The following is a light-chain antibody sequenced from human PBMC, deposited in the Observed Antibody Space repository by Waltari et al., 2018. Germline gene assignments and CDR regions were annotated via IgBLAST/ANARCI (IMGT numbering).Light chain of an antibody. CDR2: DAS. J-gene: IGKJ2*01. CDR1: QDISNY. V-gene: IGKV1-33*01. CDR3: QQYDHLPYT. Sequence: DIQMTQSPSSLSASVGDRVTITCQASQDISNYLHWHQQKPGKATKVLIYDASNWERGVPPRVSGSGSGTDFTFTSSSLQPEDIATYYCQQYDHLPYTFGQGTKLEI.